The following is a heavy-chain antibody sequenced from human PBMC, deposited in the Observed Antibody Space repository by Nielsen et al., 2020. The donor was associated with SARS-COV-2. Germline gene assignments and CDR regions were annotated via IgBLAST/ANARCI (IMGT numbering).Heavy chain of an antibody. CDR1: GFTFRRDW. J-gene: IGHJ4*02. D-gene: IGHD3-10*01. Sequence: GESLKISCAASGFTFRRDWMSWVRQAPGKGLEWVANIKQDGSETYYVDSVKGRFTISRDNAKNSLYLQMNSLRAEDTAVYYCASPGHYGSGYFDYWGQGTLVTVSS. V-gene: IGHV3-7*03. CDR3: ASPGHYGSGYFDY. CDR2: IKQDGSET.